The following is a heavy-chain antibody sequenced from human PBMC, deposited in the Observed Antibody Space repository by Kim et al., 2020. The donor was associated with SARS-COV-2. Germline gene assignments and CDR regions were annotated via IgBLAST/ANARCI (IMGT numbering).Heavy chain of an antibody. CDR1: GFTFGDYA. D-gene: IGHD3-10*01. J-gene: IGHJ4*02. CDR3: AKDTVRYYYGSGSYYNGFDY. V-gene: IGHV3-9*01. Sequence: GGSLRLSCAASGFTFGDYAMHWVRQAPGKGLEWVSGIRWNSGSIGYADSVKGRFTISRDNAKNSLYLQMNSLRAEDTALYYCAKDTVRYYYGSGSYYNGFDYWGQGTLVTVSS. CDR2: IRWNSGSI.